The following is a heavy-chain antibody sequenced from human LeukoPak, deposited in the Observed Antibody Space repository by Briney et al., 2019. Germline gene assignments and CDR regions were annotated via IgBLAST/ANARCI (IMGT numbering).Heavy chain of an antibody. Sequence: GASVKVSCKASGYTFTGYYMHWVRRAPGQGREWMGWINPNSGGTNYVQKFQGRVTMTRDTSITTAYMQLSRLRSDDTAVYYCASSPTSECSGGSCYSYWGQGTLVTVSS. CDR3: ASSPTSECSGGSCYSY. J-gene: IGHJ4*02. CDR2: INPNSGGT. V-gene: IGHV1-2*02. CDR1: GYTFTGYY. D-gene: IGHD2-15*01.